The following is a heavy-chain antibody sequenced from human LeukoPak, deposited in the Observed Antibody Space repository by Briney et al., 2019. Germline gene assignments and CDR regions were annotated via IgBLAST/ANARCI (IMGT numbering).Heavy chain of an antibody. Sequence: GGSLRLSCAASGFTFNIYEMNWVRQAPGKGLEWISYITDGGSAVYYANSVKGRFTVSIDNARNSLFLQVNSLRAEDTATYYCARRSTMSYHAIDVWGQGTMVTVSS. CDR2: ITDGGSAV. J-gene: IGHJ6*02. CDR3: ARRSTMSYHAIDV. V-gene: IGHV3-48*03. D-gene: IGHD5/OR15-5a*01. CDR1: GFTFNIYE.